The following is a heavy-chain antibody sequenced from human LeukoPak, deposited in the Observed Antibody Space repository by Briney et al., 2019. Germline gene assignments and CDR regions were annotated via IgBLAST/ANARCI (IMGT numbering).Heavy chain of an antibody. CDR2: INPNSGGT. CDR3: ARDLAKGAAAGFY. V-gene: IGHV1-2*02. Sequence: ASVKVSCKASGYTFTSYAMNWVRQAPGQGLEWMGWINPNSGGTNYAQKFQGRVTMTRDTSISTAYMELSRLRSDDTAVYYCARDLAKGAAAGFYWGQGTLVTVSS. J-gene: IGHJ4*02. CDR1: GYTFTSYA. D-gene: IGHD6-13*01.